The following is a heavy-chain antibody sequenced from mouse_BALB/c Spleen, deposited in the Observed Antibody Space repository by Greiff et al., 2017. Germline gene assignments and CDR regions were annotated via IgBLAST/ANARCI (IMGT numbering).Heavy chain of an antibody. J-gene: IGHJ4*01. V-gene: IGHV1-14*01. CDR3: ARQIYYGNYGSAMDY. D-gene: IGHD2-1*01. CDR2: INPYNDGT. Sequence: EVKLVESGPELVKPGASVKMSCKASGYTFTSYVMHWVKQKPGQGLEWIGYINPYNDGTKYNEKFKGKATLTSDKSSSTAYMELSSLTSEDSAVYYCARQIYYGNYGSAMDYWGQGTSVTVSS. CDR1: GYTFTSYV.